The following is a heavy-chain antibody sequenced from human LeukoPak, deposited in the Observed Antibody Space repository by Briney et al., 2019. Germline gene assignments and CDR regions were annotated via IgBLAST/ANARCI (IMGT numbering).Heavy chain of an antibody. CDR3: AREWEDATTGYAYFDY. V-gene: IGHV1-2*02. Sequence: ASVTVSCKASGYTFTGYYMHWVRQAPGQGLEWMGWINPNSGGTNYAQKFQGRVTMTRDTSISTAYMELSRLRSDDTAVYYCAREWEDATTGYAYFDYWGQGTLVTVSS. J-gene: IGHJ4*02. CDR1: GYTFTGYY. D-gene: IGHD1-26*01. CDR2: INPNSGGT.